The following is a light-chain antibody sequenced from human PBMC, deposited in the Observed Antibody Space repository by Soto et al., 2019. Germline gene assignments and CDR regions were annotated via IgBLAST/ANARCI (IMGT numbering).Light chain of an antibody. CDR2: WAS. CDR3: QQYDSTPFT. CDR1: QSILYSSNNKTY. J-gene: IGKJ1*01. Sequence: DIVLTQSPDSLAVSLGERATINCKSSQSILYSSNNKTYLAWYRQKPGQPPKLLIYWASTRESGVPDRFSGSGSGTDFTLTISSLRAEDVAVYYCQQYDSTPFTFGQGTKVDIK. V-gene: IGKV4-1*01.